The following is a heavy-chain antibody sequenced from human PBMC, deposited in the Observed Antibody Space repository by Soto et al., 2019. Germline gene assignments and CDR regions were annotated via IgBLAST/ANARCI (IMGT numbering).Heavy chain of an antibody. V-gene: IGHV1-2*02. Sequence: SSVKVSCKASGYTFTGYYMHWVRQAPGQGLEWMGWINPNSGGTNYAQKFQGRVTMTRDTSISTAYMELSRLRSDDTAVYYCARDPGRGLYFDYWGQGTLVTVSS. CDR1: GYTFTGYY. CDR2: INPNSGGT. J-gene: IGHJ4*02. D-gene: IGHD3-10*01. CDR3: ARDPGRGLYFDY.